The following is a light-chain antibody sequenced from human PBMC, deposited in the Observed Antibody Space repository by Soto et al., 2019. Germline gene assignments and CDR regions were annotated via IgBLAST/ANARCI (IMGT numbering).Light chain of an antibody. CDR1: SSDVGAFNY. CDR3: ASYTTSSTYG. J-gene: IGLJ1*01. CDR2: DVS. V-gene: IGLV2-14*03. Sequence: QSVLTQPASVSGSPGQSIAISCTGTSSDVGAFNYVSWYQQHPGKAPKFMIFDVSSRPSGVSDRFSGSKSGNTASLTISGLQTEDEADYYCASYTTSSTYGFGTGTKLTVL.